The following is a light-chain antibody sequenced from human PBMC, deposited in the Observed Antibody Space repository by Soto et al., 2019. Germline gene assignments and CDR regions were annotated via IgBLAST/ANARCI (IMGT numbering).Light chain of an antibody. CDR2: GAS. J-gene: IGKJ5*01. CDR3: QQYNNWPPLT. V-gene: IGKV3-15*01. Sequence: DIVMTQSPATLSVSPGERATLSCRASQTVSSTLAWYQQKPGQAPRLLIYGASNRATGVPARFSGSGSGTEFTLTISSLQSEDFAVYYCQQYNNWPPLTLGQGTRLEIK. CDR1: QTVSST.